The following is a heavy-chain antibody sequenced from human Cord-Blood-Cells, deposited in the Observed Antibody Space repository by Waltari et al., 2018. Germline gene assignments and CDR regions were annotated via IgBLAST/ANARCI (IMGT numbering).Heavy chain of an antibody. CDR1: GYTLTELS. CDR3: ATAVESSWYGTDAFDI. Sequence: QVQLVQSGAEVKKPGASVKVSCKVSGYTLTELSMHWVRQAPGKGLEWMGGFEPEDGETIYAQKFQGRGTMTEETSTDTAYMELSSLRSEDTAVYYCATAVESSWYGTDAFDIWGQGTMVTVSS. D-gene: IGHD6-13*01. CDR2: FEPEDGET. V-gene: IGHV1-24*01. J-gene: IGHJ3*02.